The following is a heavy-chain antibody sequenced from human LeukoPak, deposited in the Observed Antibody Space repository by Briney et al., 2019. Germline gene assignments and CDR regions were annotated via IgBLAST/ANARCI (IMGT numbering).Heavy chain of an antibody. CDR1: GGSFSGYY. CDR2: VYESGST. Sequence: SETLSLTCGVYGGSFSGYYCSWIRQPPGKGLEWIGYVYESGSTNHNPSLKSRATISVDRSKNELSLQLDSVTAADTAVYYCARFAMSTSGCMVCHLDYWGQGSLVTVSS. J-gene: IGHJ4*02. V-gene: IGHV4-34*11. D-gene: IGHD2-8*01. CDR3: ARFAMSTSGCMVCHLDY.